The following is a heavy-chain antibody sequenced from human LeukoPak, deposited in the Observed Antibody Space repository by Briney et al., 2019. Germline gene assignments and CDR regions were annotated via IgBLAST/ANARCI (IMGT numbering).Heavy chain of an antibody. CDR3: ARCIISGWQWVGDYYYMDV. Sequence: ASVKVSCKASGYTFTSYYMHWVRQAPGQGLEWMGIINPSGGSTSYAQKFQGRVTMTRDMSTSTVYMELSSLRSEDTAVYYCARCIISGWQWVGDYYYMDVWGKGTTVTVSS. D-gene: IGHD6-19*01. CDR2: INPSGGST. CDR1: GYTFTSYY. J-gene: IGHJ6*03. V-gene: IGHV1-46*01.